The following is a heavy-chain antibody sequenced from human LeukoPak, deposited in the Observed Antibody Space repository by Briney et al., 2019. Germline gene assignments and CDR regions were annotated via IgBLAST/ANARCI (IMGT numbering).Heavy chain of an antibody. CDR3: AADTPVFGVGEFEF. J-gene: IGHJ4*02. V-gene: IGHV3-15*01. Sequence: PGESLRLSCATSGFTFSGAWMSWVRQAPGKGLEWVGFIKSKPEGETTIYAAPVIGRFTISRDDSRNILYLQMDSLKTEDTAVYYCAADTPVFGVGEFEFWGQGTLLIVSS. D-gene: IGHD3-3*01. CDR2: IKSKPEGETT. CDR1: GFTFSGAW.